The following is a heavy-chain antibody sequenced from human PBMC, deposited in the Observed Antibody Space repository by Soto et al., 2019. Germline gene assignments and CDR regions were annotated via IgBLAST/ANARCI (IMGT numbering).Heavy chain of an antibody. V-gene: IGHV3-21*01. J-gene: IGHJ4*02. Sequence: PGGSLRLSCAASGLTFISYRMNWVRQAPGKGLEWVSSISSSSSYIYYADPVKRRFTISRDNAKKSLYLQMNSLRAEDTAVYFCARGDYFDYWGQGILVTVSS. CDR1: GLTFISYR. CDR3: ARGDYFDY. CDR2: ISSSSSYI.